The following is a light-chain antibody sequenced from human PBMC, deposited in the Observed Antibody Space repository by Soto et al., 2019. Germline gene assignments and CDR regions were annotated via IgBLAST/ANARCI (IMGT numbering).Light chain of an antibody. Sequence: DITMTQSPSTLSASVGDRVTITCRASQSISSWLAWYQQKPGKAPKILIYKASSFESGVPSRFSGSGSVTEFTLTISILQPDDFASYYCQQYNSFPTFGQGTKVEIK. J-gene: IGKJ1*01. CDR2: KAS. V-gene: IGKV1-5*03. CDR3: QQYNSFPT. CDR1: QSISSW.